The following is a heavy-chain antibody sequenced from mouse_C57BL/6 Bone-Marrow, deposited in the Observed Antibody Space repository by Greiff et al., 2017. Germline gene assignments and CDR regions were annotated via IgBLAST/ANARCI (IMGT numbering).Heavy chain of an antibody. CDR3: TTGYLLSFDY. J-gene: IGHJ2*01. CDR1: GFNIKDDY. V-gene: IGHV14-4*01. CDR2: IDPENGDP. D-gene: IGHD2-2*01. Sequence: VQLQQSGAELVRPGASVKLSCTASGFNIKDDYMHWVKQRPEQGLEWIGWIDPENGDPESASKFPGKATITADTSSNKAYLQPSSLTTEDTAVYYCTTGYLLSFDYWGQGTTLTVSS.